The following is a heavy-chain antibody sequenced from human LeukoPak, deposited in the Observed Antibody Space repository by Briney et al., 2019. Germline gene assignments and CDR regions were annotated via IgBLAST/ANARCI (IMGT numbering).Heavy chain of an antibody. Sequence: SETLSLTSAVYAGSSSGYYWSWIRQPPGKGLEWIGEINHSGSTNYNPSLKSRVTISVDTSKNQSSLKLSSVTAADTAVYYCAIHIVVVPAAKKKNWFDPWGQGTLVTVSS. V-gene: IGHV4-34*01. CDR2: INHSGST. CDR3: AIHIVVVPAAKKKNWFDP. J-gene: IGHJ5*02. D-gene: IGHD2-2*01. CDR1: AGSSSGYY.